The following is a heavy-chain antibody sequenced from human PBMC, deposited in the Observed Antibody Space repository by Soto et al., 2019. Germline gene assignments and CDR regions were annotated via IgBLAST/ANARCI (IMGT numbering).Heavy chain of an antibody. J-gene: IGHJ3*02. Sequence: GGSLRLSCAASGFTFSSYAMHWVRQAPGKGLEWVAVISYDGSNKYYADSVKGRFTISRDNSKNTLYLQMNSLRAEDTAVYYCARLGHAFDIWGQGTMVTVSS. CDR2: ISYDGSNK. V-gene: IGHV3-30-3*01. CDR1: GFTFSSYA. CDR3: ARLGHAFDI.